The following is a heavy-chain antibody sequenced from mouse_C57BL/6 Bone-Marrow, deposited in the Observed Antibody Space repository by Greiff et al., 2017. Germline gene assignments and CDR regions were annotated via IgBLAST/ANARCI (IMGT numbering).Heavy chain of an antibody. CDR2: IWGDGST. V-gene: IGHV2-3*01. CDR3: AKPGLLLRKWAY. Sequence: VKLVESGPGLVAPSQSLSITCTVSGFSLTSYGVSWVRQPPGRGLEWLGVIWGDGSTNYHSDPISRLSIRKDNSKSQVFLKLNSLQTDDTATYYCAKPGLLLRKWAYGGQGSLVTVSA. J-gene: IGHJ3*01. CDR1: GFSLTSYG. D-gene: IGHD1-1*01.